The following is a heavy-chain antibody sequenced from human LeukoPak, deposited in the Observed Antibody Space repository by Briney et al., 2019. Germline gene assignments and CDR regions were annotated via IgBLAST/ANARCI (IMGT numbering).Heavy chain of an antibody. D-gene: IGHD5-18*01. CDR3: ARVDTAMEIPDY. CDR1: GYSISSGYY. V-gene: IGHV4-38-2*02. J-gene: IGHJ4*02. Sequence: SETLSLTCTVSGYSISSGYYWGWIRQPPGKGLERIGSIYHSGSTYYNPSLKSRVTISVDTSKNQFSLKLSSVTAADTAVYYCARVDTAMEIPDYWGQGTLVTVSS. CDR2: IYHSGST.